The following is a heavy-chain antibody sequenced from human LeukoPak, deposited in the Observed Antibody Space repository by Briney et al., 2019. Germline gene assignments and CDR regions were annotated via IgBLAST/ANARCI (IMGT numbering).Heavy chain of an antibody. D-gene: IGHD6-13*01. CDR2: IIPILGIA. CDR3: AREHRAAYSSSWYGY. Sequence: ASVKVSCKASGGTFSSYAISWVRQAPGQGLEWMGRIIPILGIANYAQKFQGRVTITADKSTSTAYVELSSLRSEDTAVYYCAREHRAAYSSSWYGYWGQGTLVTVSS. CDR1: GGTFSSYA. J-gene: IGHJ4*02. V-gene: IGHV1-69*04.